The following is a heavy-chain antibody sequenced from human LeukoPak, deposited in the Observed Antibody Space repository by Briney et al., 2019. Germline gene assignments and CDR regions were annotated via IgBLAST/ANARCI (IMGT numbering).Heavy chain of an antibody. V-gene: IGHV4-39*07. CDR1: GGSISGTSYY. CDR3: ARVAGLWFGDAYYYYMDV. J-gene: IGHJ6*03. D-gene: IGHD3-10*01. CDR2: IYYSGST. Sequence: SETLSLTCTVSGGSISGTSYYWGWIRQPPGKGLEWIGSIYYSGSTTYNPYLTSRVTISVDTSKNQFSLKLTSVTAADTALYYCARVAGLWFGDAYYYYMDVWGKGTTVTISS.